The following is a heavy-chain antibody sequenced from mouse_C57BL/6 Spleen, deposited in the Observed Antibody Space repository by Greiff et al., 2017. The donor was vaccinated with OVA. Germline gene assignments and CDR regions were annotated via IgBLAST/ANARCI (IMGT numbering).Heavy chain of an antibody. V-gene: IGHV1-69*01. CDR1: GYTFTSYW. J-gene: IGHJ1*03. CDR3: ARPTVVTTFLHWYFDV. Sequence: QVQLQQPGAELVMPGASVKLSCKASGYTFTSYWMHWVKQRPGQGLEWIGEIDPSDSYTNYNQKFKGKSTLTVDKSSSTAYMQLSSLTSEDSAVYYCARPTVVTTFLHWYFDVWGTGTTVTVSS. D-gene: IGHD1-1*01. CDR2: IDPSDSYT.